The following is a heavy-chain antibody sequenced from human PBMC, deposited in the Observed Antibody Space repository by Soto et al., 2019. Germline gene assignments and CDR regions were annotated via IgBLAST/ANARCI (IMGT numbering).Heavy chain of an antibody. CDR1: GGSISSSNW. CDR3: ARGELFGGYYYYYYGMDV. CDR2: IYHSGST. J-gene: IGHJ6*02. D-gene: IGHD3-3*01. V-gene: IGHV4-4*02. Sequence: SETLSLTCAVSGGSISSSNWWSWVRQPPGKGLEWIGEIYHSGSTNYNPSLKSRVTISVDKSKNQFSLKLSSVTAADTAVYYCARGELFGGYYYYYYGMDVWGQGTTVTVSS.